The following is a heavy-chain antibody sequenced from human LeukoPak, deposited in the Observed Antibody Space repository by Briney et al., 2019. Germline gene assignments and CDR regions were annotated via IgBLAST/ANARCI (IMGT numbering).Heavy chain of an antibody. D-gene: IGHD4-17*01. Sequence: SETLSLTCTVSGGSISSYYWSWIRQPPGKGLEWIGYIYYSGSTNYNPSLKSRVTISVDTSKNQFSLKLSSVTAADTAVYYCARGYGDYWTFDYWGQGTLVTVSS. J-gene: IGHJ4*02. CDR1: GGSISSYY. CDR3: ARGYGDYWTFDY. CDR2: IYYSGST. V-gene: IGHV4-59*01.